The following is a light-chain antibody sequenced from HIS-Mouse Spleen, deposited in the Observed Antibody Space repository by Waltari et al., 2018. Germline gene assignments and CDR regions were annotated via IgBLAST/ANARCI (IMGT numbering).Light chain of an antibody. CDR3: YSTDSSGNHRV. V-gene: IGLV3-10*01. Sequence: SYALTQPPSVSASPGQAARITCPGDALPKKYAYWYQQKSGQAPVLVIYEDSKRPSGIPERFSGSSSGTMATLTISGAQVEDEADYYCYSTDSSGNHRVFGGGTKLTVL. J-gene: IGLJ2*01. CDR2: EDS. CDR1: ALPKKY.